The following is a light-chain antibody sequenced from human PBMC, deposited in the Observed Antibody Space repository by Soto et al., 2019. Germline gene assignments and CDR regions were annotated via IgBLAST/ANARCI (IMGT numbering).Light chain of an antibody. J-gene: IGLJ2*01. CDR2: EVS. CDR3: CSYAGSSPYVV. V-gene: IGLV2-23*02. Sequence: QSALTQPASVSGSPGQSITISCTGTSSDVGSYNLVSWYQQHPGKAPKLMIYEVSKRPSGVSNRFSGSKSGNTACLTISGRQAEDEADYYCCSYAGSSPYVVFGGGTKVTVL. CDR1: SSDVGSYNL.